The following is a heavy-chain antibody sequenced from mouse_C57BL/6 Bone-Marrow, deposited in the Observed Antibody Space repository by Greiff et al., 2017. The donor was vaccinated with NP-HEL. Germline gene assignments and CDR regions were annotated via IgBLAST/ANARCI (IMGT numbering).Heavy chain of an antibody. CDR2: IYPGDGDT. CDR3: ASGSED. Sequence: QVQLQQSGPELVKPGASVKISCKASGYAFSSSWMNWVKQRPGKGLEWIGRIYPGDGDTNYNGKFKGKATLTADKSSSTAYMQLSSLTSEDSAVYFCASGSEDWGQGTTLTVSS. V-gene: IGHV1-82*01. CDR1: GYAFSSSW. J-gene: IGHJ2*01.